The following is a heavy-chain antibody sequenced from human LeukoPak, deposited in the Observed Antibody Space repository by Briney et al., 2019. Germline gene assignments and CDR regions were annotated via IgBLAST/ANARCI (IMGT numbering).Heavy chain of an antibody. CDR3: ARGALVVAATYPDY. Sequence: PGGSLRLSCAASGFTFSDYYMSWIRQVPGKGLEWVSYISSSSSYTNYADSVKGRFTISRDNAKNSLYLQMNSLRAEDTAVYYCARGALVVAATYPDYWGQGTLVTVSS. CDR2: ISSSSSYT. J-gene: IGHJ4*02. V-gene: IGHV3-11*06. CDR1: GFTFSDYY. D-gene: IGHD2-15*01.